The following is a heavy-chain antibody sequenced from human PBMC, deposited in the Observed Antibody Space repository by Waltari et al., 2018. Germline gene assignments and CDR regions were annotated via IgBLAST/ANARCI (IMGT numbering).Heavy chain of an antibody. CDR2: INHSGST. CDR1: GGSFSGYY. D-gene: IGHD3-16*01. V-gene: IGHV4-34*01. CDR3: ARVRGLVWLVNGGSFDY. Sequence: QVQLQQWGAGLLKPSETLSLTCAVYGGSFSGYYWRWLRQPPGKGLEWIGEINHSGSTNYNPSLKSRVTISVDTSKNQFSLKLSSVTAADTAVYYCARVRGLVWLVNGGSFDYWGQGTLVTVSS. J-gene: IGHJ4*02.